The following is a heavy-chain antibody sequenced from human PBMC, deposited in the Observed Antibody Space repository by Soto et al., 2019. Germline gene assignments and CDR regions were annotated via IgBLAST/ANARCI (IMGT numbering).Heavy chain of an antibody. V-gene: IGHV4-31*03. CDR2: ISHSGST. Sequence: QVQLQESGPGLVKPSQTLSLSCTVSGGSISSAAYYWSWIRQHPGKGLEWIGYISHSGSTYYTPSLKSRVIISADMSKNQFSLNLTSVTAADTAVYYCAREYTYGSNFFDCWGQGALVTVSS. CDR3: AREYTYGSNFFDC. D-gene: IGHD5-18*01. J-gene: IGHJ4*02. CDR1: GGSISSAAYY.